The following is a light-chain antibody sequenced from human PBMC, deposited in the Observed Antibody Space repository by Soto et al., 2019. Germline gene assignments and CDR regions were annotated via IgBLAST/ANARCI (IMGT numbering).Light chain of an antibody. CDR3: QQYGTSIT. CDR2: GAS. CDR1: QSISGSD. V-gene: IGKV3-20*01. Sequence: EIVLTQSLGTLSLSPGERATLSCGASQSISGSDLAWYQQKPGQAPRLLIYGASSRATDLPDRFSGSGSGADFTLTISRLEPEDFAVYYFQQYGTSITFGQGTRLQIK. J-gene: IGKJ5*01.